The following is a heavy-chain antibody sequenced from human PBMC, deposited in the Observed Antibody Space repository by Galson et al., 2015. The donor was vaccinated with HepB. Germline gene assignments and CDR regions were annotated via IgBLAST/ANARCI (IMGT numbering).Heavy chain of an antibody. V-gene: IGHV6-1*01. Sequence: CPIPWCGVFGNRAAWSCLRQSPSRGLEWLGRTYYRSKRDSDYAASVNSRITVNPAPSRNQFSLQLNPVTTDDTAVYYCASHYSSGWYGGANFEDWGQGTLVTFSS. J-gene: IGHJ4*02. CDR3: ASHYSSGWYGGANFED. CDR1: WCGVFGNRAA. D-gene: IGHD6-19*01. CDR2: TYYRSKRDS.